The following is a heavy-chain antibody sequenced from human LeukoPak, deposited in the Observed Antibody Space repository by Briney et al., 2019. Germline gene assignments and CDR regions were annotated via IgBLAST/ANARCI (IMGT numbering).Heavy chain of an antibody. J-gene: IGHJ4*02. V-gene: IGHV4-39*07. CDR1: GGSISSSNYY. CDR2: MSDSGST. CDR3: ARGLNIAAGAN. D-gene: IGHD6-13*01. Sequence: SETLSLTCTVSGGSISSSNYYCGWIRQPPGKGLEWIGSMSDSGSTYYNPSLNRRVTISIDTSKNQFSLKVSSVTAADTAVYYCARGLNIAAGANWGQGTLVTVSS.